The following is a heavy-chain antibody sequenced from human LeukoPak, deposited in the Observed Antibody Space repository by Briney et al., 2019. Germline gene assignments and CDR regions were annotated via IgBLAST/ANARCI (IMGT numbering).Heavy chain of an antibody. V-gene: IGHV3-53*01. CDR1: GFTVSSSY. CDR3: ARGGDINGSPFDY. CDR2: IYSGGST. J-gene: IGHJ4*02. Sequence: GGSLRLSCAVSGFTVSSSYMDWVRQAPGKGLEWVSVIYSGGSTYYADSVKGRFTISRDNSKNTLYLQMNSLRAEDTAVYYCARGGDINGSPFDYWGQGTLVTVSS. D-gene: IGHD3-22*01.